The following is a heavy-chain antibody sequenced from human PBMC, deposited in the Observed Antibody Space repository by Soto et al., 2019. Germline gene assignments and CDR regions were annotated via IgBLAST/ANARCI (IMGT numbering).Heavy chain of an antibody. V-gene: IGHV2-5*02. CDR3: APRIAGAPHRNNNWFDP. CDR1: GFSLTTSGVG. D-gene: IGHD6-13*01. Sequence: SGPTLVNPTQPLTLTCTFSGFSLTTSGVGVGWFRQPPGKALEWLALIYWDDEKRYSPSLKSRLTITKDTFNNQVVLTMTNMDLVDTATYYCAPRIAGAPHRNNNWFDPWGQGTLVTVS. CDR2: IYWDDEK. J-gene: IGHJ5*02.